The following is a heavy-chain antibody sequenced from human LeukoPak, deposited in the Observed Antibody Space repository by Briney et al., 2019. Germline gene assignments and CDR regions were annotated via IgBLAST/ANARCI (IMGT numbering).Heavy chain of an antibody. Sequence: GGSLRLSCAASGFTLSNSAMSWVRQAPGKGLEWVSGFSGPGKTYYADSVKGRFTNSRNTSKSTLYLQINSLRAEDTAVYYCARAWWSTSSGGDSFGIWGQGTMVTVSS. CDR1: GFTLSNSA. J-gene: IGHJ3*02. CDR3: ARAWWSTSSGGDSFGI. V-gene: IGHV3-23*01. D-gene: IGHD6-6*01. CDR2: FSGPGKT.